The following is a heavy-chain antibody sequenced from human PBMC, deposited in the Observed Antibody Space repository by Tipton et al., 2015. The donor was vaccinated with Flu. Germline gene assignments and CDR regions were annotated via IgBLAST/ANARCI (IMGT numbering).Heavy chain of an antibody. CDR2: IYTSGSV. J-gene: IGHJ6*02. D-gene: IGHD3-16*01. CDR1: GGSVSSETYY. V-gene: IGHV4-61*02. CDR3: ARSRFPYYYYGMDV. Sequence: LRLSCTDSGGSVSSETYYWSWIRQPAGKGLEWIGRIYTSGSVNYNPSLESRVTMSVDTSKNQISLRLSYVTAADTAVYYCARSRFPYYYYGMDVWGQGTTVTVSS.